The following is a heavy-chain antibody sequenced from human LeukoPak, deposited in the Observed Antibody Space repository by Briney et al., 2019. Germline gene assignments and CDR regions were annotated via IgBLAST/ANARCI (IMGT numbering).Heavy chain of an antibody. D-gene: IGHD4-17*01. J-gene: IGHJ4*02. CDR3: AKAEKYGDFEVPFDY. Sequence: PGGSLRLSCGASGFGFSSYGMHWVRQAPGKGLEWVAVISYDGSQKYYADSVKGRFTISRDNSKNTLYLQMNSLRAEDTAVYYCAKAEKYGDFEVPFDYWGQGTLVTVSS. CDR1: GFGFSSYG. CDR2: ISYDGSQK. V-gene: IGHV3-30*18.